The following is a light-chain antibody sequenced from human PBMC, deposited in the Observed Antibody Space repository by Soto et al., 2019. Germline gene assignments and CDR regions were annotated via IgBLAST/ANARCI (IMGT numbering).Light chain of an antibody. J-gene: IGKJ2*03. CDR3: QQYGTLPSC. Sequence: DIVLTQSPDTLSLSPGERATLSCRASQSVSSNYLAWYQQRPGQAPRLLIHGASSTASGVPDRFSGSGSGTDFTLTITRLEPEDSAVYHCQQYGTLPSCFGQGTKLEIK. V-gene: IGKV3-20*01. CDR2: GAS. CDR1: QSVSSNY.